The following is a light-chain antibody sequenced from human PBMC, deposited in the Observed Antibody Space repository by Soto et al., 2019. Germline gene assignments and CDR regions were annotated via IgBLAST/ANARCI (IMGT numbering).Light chain of an antibody. CDR3: QTWGSGFWV. V-gene: IGLV4-69*01. Sequence: QPVLTQSPSASASLGASVKLTCTLSSGHSRNPIAWYQQQSEKAPRLLMKLNSDGSHTKGAGIPDRFSGSSSGAERYLTISSLQSEDEADYYCQTWGSGFWVFGGGTKLTVL. CDR2: LNSDGSH. J-gene: IGLJ3*02. CDR1: SGHSRNP.